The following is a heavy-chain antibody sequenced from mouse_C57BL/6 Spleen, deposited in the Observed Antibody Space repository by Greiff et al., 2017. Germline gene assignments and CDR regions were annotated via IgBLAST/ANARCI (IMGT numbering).Heavy chain of an antibody. CDR1: GYTFTSYW. D-gene: IGHD2-5*01. V-gene: IGHV1-61*01. Sequence: QVQLKQPGAELVRPGSSVKLSCKASGYTFTSYWMDWVKQRPGQGLEWIGNIYPSDSETHYNQKFKDKATLTVDKSSSTAYMQLSSLTSEDSAVYYCARYSNYPDYWGQGTTLTVSS. J-gene: IGHJ2*01. CDR3: ARYSNYPDY. CDR2: IYPSDSET.